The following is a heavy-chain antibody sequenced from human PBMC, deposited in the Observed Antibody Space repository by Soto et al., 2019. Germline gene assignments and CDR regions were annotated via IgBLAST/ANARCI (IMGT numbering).Heavy chain of an antibody. CDR2: ISGSGGST. CDR1: GFTFSSYA. V-gene: IGHV3-23*01. D-gene: IGHD1-1*01. CDR3: AKNGNPEATYWYFDL. Sequence: EVQLLESGGGLVQPGGSLRLSCAASGFTFSSYAMSWVRQAPGKGLEWVSAISGSGGSTYYADSVKGRFTISRDNSKNTLYLQMNRLRAVDTSVYYCAKNGNPEATYWYFDLWGRGTLVTVSS. J-gene: IGHJ2*01.